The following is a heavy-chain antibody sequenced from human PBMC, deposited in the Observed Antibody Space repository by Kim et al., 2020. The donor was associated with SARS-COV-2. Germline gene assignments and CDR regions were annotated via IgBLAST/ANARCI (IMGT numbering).Heavy chain of an antibody. CDR2: ISSSGSTI. CDR1: GFTFSSYE. V-gene: IGHV3-48*03. CDR3: ARDTLFSYYDILTGYYWGPGYGMDV. J-gene: IGHJ6*02. Sequence: GGSLRLSCAASGFTFSSYEMNWVRQAPGKGLEWVSYISSSGSTIYYADSVKGRFTISRDNAKNSLYLQMNSLRAEDTAVYYCARDTLFSYYDILTGYYWGPGYGMDVWGQGTTVTVSS. D-gene: IGHD3-9*01.